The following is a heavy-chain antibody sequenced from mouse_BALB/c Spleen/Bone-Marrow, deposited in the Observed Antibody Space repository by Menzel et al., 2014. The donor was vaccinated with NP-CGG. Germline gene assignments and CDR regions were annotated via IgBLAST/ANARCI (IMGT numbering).Heavy chain of an antibody. D-gene: IGHD2-1*01. J-gene: IGHJ3*01. CDR1: GYAFTSYN. V-gene: IGHV1S135*01. CDR3: ASCGNYEAWFAY. CDR2: IHPYNGDT. Sequence: VQLQQSGPELVQPGASVKVSCKASGYAFTSYNIYWVKQTNGQSLEWIGYIHPYNGDTNYNQKFKVKATLTVDTSSSTAYMHLNSLTSEDSAVYYCASCGNYEAWFAYWGQGTLVTVSA.